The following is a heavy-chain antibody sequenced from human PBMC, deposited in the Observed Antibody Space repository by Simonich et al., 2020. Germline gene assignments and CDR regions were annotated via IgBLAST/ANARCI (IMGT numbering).Heavy chain of an antibody. D-gene: IGHD1-1*01. J-gene: IGHJ3*02. V-gene: IGHV4-34*01. CDR3: ARGKGWKNAFDI. CDR1: GGSLRVLY. CDR2: INNRGST. Sequence: QVQLQQWGAGLLKPSDTLSLTCPFYGGSLRVLYWSCIRQPPGKGLVGIGEINNRGSTNYNPSLKSRVTISVATSKNQFSLKLSSVTAADTAVYYCARGKGWKNAFDIWGQGTMVTVSS.